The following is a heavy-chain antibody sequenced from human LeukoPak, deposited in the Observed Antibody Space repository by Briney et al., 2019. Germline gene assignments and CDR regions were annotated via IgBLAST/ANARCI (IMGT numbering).Heavy chain of an antibody. J-gene: IGHJ4*02. CDR3: ARDRRVYYDSSGYSWWSFDY. Sequence: ASVKVSCKASGYNFINYGISWVRQAPGQGLEWMGWISADNGNTKYTQNLQGRVTLTTDTSTSTVYMELTSLRSDDTAVYYCARDRRVYYDSSGYSWWSFDYWGQGTLVTVSS. CDR1: GYNFINYG. V-gene: IGHV1-18*01. D-gene: IGHD3-22*01. CDR2: ISADNGNT.